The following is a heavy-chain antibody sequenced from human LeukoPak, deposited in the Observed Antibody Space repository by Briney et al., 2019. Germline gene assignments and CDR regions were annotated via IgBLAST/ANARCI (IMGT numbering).Heavy chain of an antibody. J-gene: IGHJ4*02. CDR3: VKGGSYSDYYFDY. CDR1: GFTFSNYA. D-gene: IGHD5-12*01. Sequence: GGSLRLSCAASGFTFSNYAMSWVRQAPGKGLEWVSNISGSGGATYYADSVKGRFTISRDNSKYTLYLQMNSLRAEDTAVYYCVKGGSYSDYYFDYWGQGTLVTVSS. CDR2: ISGSGGAT. V-gene: IGHV3-23*01.